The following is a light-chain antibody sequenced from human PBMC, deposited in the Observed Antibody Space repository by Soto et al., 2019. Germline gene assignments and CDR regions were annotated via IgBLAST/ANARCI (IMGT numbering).Light chain of an antibody. CDR1: QSVGYF. CDR2: DTS. J-gene: IGKJ2*01. CDR3: QQFEHLPFT. Sequence: DIQMTXXXXCLSSSVGDRVTISCRASQSVGYFLKWYQQKPGKAPRFLIYDTSNLETGVPSRFSGRRSGTDFTLAISSLQPEDFATYYCQQFEHLPFTFGQGTKVDIK. V-gene: IGKV1-33*01.